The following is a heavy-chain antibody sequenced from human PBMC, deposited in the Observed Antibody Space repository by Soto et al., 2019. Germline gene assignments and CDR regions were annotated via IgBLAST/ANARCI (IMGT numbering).Heavy chain of an antibody. D-gene: IGHD3-22*01. Sequence: QVQLVESGGGLVKPGGSLRLSCAASGFTFSDYYMSWIRQAPGKGLEWVSYISSSSSYTNYADSVKGRFTISKDNAKNSLYLQMNSLRAEDTAVYYCATGQYYYDSSGYYYSWGQGTLVTVSS. CDR1: GFTFSDYY. J-gene: IGHJ4*02. CDR2: ISSSSSYT. V-gene: IGHV3-11*05. CDR3: ATGQYYYDSSGYYYS.